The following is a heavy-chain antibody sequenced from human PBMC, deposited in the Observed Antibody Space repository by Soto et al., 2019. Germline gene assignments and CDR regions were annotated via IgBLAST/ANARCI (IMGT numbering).Heavy chain of an antibody. J-gene: IGHJ4*02. D-gene: IGHD2-8*01. CDR3: ARDPSPMALPQVSPGGY. CDR1: GFTFSSYS. CDR2: ISSSSSTI. Sequence: GGSLRLSCAASGFTFSSYSMNWVRQAPGKRLEWVSYISSSSSTIHYADSVKGRFTISRDNAKNSLYLQMSSLRAEDTAVYFCARDPSPMALPQVSPGGYWGQGTLVTVSS. V-gene: IGHV3-48*01.